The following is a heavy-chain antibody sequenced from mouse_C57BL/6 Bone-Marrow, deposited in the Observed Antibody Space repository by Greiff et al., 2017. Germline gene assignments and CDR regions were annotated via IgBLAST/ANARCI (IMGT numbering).Heavy chain of an antibody. V-gene: IGHV5-9-1*02. J-gene: IGHJ2*01. CDR1: GFTFSSYA. CDR2: ISSGGGYT. CDR3: TRTLLRGFDY. D-gene: IGHD1-1*01. Sequence: EVQLVESGAGLVKPGGSLKLSCAASGFTFSSYAMSWVRQTPEQRLEWVAYISSGGGYTYYAATVKGRFTISRDNARNTLYLQMSSLKSEDTAMYYCTRTLLRGFDYWGQGTTLTVSA.